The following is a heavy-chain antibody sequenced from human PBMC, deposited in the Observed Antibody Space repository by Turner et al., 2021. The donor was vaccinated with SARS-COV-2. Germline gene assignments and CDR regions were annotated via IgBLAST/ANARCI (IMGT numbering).Heavy chain of an antibody. Sequence: VPPVQAGAGVEKPGASVKDFCKASGFTFTEHHMHWVRQARGQGLEWMGWNNPYSRGANDAQTFQASITMTRDTSISTAYMEPSRLRSDDTAGYYWATDSYGTLWGQGTLVTVSS. CDR1: GFTFTEHH. V-gene: IGHV1-2*02. CDR3: ATDSYGTL. D-gene: IGHD3-16*01. CDR2: NNPYSRGA. J-gene: IGHJ4*02.